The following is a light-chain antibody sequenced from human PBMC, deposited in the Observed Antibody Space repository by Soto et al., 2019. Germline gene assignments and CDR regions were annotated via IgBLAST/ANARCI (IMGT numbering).Light chain of an antibody. Sequence: EIVLTQSPATLSVSPGERATLSCRASQSVSSNLAWFQQVPGQAPRLLIYGASTRATGVPVRFSGSGSGTEFTLTISSLQSEDFPVYYCQQYNDWPRTFGQGTKLEIK. CDR1: QSVSSN. J-gene: IGKJ2*01. V-gene: IGKV3-15*01. CDR2: GAS. CDR3: QQYNDWPRT.